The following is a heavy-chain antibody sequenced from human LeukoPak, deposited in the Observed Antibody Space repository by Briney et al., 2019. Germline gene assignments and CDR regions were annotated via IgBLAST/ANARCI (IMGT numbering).Heavy chain of an antibody. Sequence: GGSLRLSCAASGFTFSSYGMHWVRRAPGKGLEWVAFIRYDGSNKYYADSVKGRFTISRDNSKNTLYLQMNSLRAEDTAVYYCAKDRSTSCPLNYWGQGTLVTVSS. CDR3: AKDRSTSCPLNY. V-gene: IGHV3-30*02. CDR2: IRYDGSNK. D-gene: IGHD2-2*01. CDR1: GFTFSSYG. J-gene: IGHJ4*02.